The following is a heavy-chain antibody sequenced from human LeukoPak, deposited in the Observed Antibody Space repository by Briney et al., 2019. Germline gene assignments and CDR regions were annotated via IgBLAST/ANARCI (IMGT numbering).Heavy chain of an antibody. V-gene: IGHV3-7*01. Sequence: GGSLRLSCVASGFSFTSYWMSWVRQAPGKGLEFVANINQDGGTKNYVDSVKGRFTISRDNAENSLYLQMSSLRAEDTALYYSARDPGWSSFDIWGQGIMVTVSS. D-gene: IGHD2-15*01. CDR1: GFSFTSYW. J-gene: IGHJ3*02. CDR3: ARDPGWSSFDI. CDR2: INQDGGTK.